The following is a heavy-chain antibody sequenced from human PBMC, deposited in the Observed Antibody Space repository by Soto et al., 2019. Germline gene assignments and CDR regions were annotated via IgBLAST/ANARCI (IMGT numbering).Heavy chain of an antibody. V-gene: IGHV1-18*01. J-gene: IGHJ6*02. CDR2: ISAYNGNT. Sequence: QVQLVQSGAEVKKPGASVKVSCKASGYTFASYGSSWVRQAPGQGLEWMGWISAYNGNTNYAQKLQGRVTMTTDTFTRTAYMEVRSLRSDDTAVYYCAREGTCSSTSCPTYFSFGMDVWGQGTTVTVSS. CDR3: AREGTCSSTSCPTYFSFGMDV. CDR1: GYTFASYG. D-gene: IGHD2-2*01.